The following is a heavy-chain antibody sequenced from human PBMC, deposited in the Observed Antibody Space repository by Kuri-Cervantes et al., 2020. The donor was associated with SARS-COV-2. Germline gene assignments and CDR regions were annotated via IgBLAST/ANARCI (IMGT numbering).Heavy chain of an antibody. CDR1: GFTFSSYA. CDR2: ISYDGSNK. D-gene: IGHD1-7*01. J-gene: IGHJ4*02. Sequence: GGSLRLSCAASGFTFSSYAMHWVRQAPGKGLEWVAVISYDGSNKYYADSVKGRFTISRDNSKNTLYLQMNSLRAEDTAVYYCARDTPSGTTNYWGQGTLVTVSS. V-gene: IGHV3-30*07. CDR3: ARDTPSGTTNY.